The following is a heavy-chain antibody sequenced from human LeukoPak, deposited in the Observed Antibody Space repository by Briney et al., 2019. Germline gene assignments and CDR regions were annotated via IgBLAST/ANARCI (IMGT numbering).Heavy chain of an antibody. CDR3: ARVAVVATIIE. J-gene: IGHJ4*02. Sequence: GGSLRLSCAASGFTFSSHEMNWVRQAPGKGLEWVSYISSSGSTIYYADSVKGRFTISRDNAKNSLYLQMNSLRAEDTAVYYCARVAVVATIIEWGQGTLVTVSS. V-gene: IGHV3-48*03. CDR2: ISSSGSTI. CDR1: GFTFSSHE. D-gene: IGHD5-12*01.